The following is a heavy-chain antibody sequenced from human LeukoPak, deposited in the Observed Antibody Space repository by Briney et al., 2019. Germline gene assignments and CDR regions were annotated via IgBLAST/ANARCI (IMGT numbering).Heavy chain of an antibody. CDR1: GFTFSNFA. D-gene: IGHD3-10*01. CDR2: LSGSGDST. V-gene: IGHV3-23*01. CDR3: AKGSVDTSYIDY. Sequence: GGSLRLSCAASGFTFSNFAMTWVRLAPGRGLEWVSTLSGSGDSTHFADSVKGRFTISRDNSKDTLYLQMNRLRVEDTALYYCAKGSVDTSYIDYWGQGTLVTVSS. J-gene: IGHJ4*02.